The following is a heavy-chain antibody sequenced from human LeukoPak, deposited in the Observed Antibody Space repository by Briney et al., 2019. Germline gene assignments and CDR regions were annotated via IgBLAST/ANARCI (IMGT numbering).Heavy chain of an antibody. CDR2: ISSSGST. CDR1: GDSISSGDYY. CDR3: ARQTGSGLFILP. J-gene: IGHJ4*02. V-gene: IGHV4-61*02. D-gene: IGHD3/OR15-3a*01. Sequence: SQTLSLTCTVSGDSISSGDYYWSWIRQPAGKGLEWIGRISSSGSTNYNPSLKSRVTISVDTSKNQFSLRLTSVTAADTAVYYCARQTGSGLFILPGGQGTLVTVSS.